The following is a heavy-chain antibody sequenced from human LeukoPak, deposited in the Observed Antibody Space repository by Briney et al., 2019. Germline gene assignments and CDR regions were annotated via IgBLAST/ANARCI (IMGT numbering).Heavy chain of an antibody. CDR2: ISSSGTYI. D-gene: IGHD6-19*01. CDR3: ARGAGYSSSVDY. J-gene: IGHJ4*02. V-gene: IGHV3-21*01. CDR1: GFTFSSFS. Sequence: GGSLRLSCAASGFTFSSFSMLCVRQAPGKGLEWVSSISSSGTYIYYADSVKGRFTISRDNAENPLYLQMHSLRAEDRAVYYCARGAGYSSSVDYWGQGTLVTVSS.